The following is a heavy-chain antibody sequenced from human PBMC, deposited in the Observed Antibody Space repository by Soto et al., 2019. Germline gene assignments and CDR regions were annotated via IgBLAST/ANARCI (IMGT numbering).Heavy chain of an antibody. V-gene: IGHV3-66*01. CDR3: ARDRATRYCSGGSCYLAYYYYYMDV. D-gene: IGHD2-15*01. J-gene: IGHJ6*03. CDR2: IYSGGST. Sequence: EVQLVESGGGLVQPGGSLRLSCAASGFTVSSNYMSWVRQAPGKGLEWVSVIYSGGSTYYADSVKGRFTISRDNSKNTLYLQMTSLRAEDTAVYYCARDRATRYCSGGSCYLAYYYYYMDVWGKGTTVTVSS. CDR1: GFTVSSNY.